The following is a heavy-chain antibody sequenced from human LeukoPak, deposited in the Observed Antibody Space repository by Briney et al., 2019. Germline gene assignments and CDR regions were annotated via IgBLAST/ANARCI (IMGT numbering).Heavy chain of an antibody. CDR2: ISGSGGST. D-gene: IGHD6-19*01. Sequence: AGGSLRLSCAASGFTFSSYAMSWVRQAPGKGLEWVSAISGSGGSTYYADSVKGRFTISRDNSKNTLYLQMNSLRAEDTAVYYCARSLRPFIAVAGLDDWGQGPLVAVSS. CDR3: ARSLRPFIAVAGLDD. J-gene: IGHJ4*02. CDR1: GFTFSSYA. V-gene: IGHV3-23*01.